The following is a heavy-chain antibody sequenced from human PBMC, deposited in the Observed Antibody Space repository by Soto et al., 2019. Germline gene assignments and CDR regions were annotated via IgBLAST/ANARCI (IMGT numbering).Heavy chain of an antibody. J-gene: IGHJ6*02. CDR2: ISGSGGST. CDR3: AKSRRLDTAMVYDGISSYYYGMDV. V-gene: IGHV3-23*01. D-gene: IGHD5-18*01. Sequence: EVQLLESGGGLVQPGGSLRLSCAASGFTFSSYAMSWVRQAPGKGLEWVSAISGSGGSTYYADSVKGRFTISRDNSKNTLYLQMNSLRAEDTAVYYCAKSRRLDTAMVYDGISSYYYGMDVWGQGTTVTVSS. CDR1: GFTFSSYA.